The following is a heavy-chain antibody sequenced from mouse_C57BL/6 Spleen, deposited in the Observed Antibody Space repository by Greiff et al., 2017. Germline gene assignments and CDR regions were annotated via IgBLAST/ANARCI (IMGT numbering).Heavy chain of an antibody. Sequence: VQLQQSGPGLVQPSQSLSITCTVSGFSFTSYGVHWVRQSPGKGLEWLGVIWSGGSTDYNAAFISRLSISKDNSKSQVFFKMNSLQADDTARYYCARGGYDGVDYWGQGTSVTVSS. J-gene: IGHJ4*01. V-gene: IGHV2-2*01. CDR1: GFSFTSYG. CDR2: IWSGGST. D-gene: IGHD2-3*01. CDR3: ARGGYDGVDY.